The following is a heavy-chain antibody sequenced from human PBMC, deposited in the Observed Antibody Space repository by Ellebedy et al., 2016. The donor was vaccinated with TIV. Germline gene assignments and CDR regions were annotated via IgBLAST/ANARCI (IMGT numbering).Heavy chain of an antibody. CDR3: AREGYGDYRYFDL. CDR2: INPNSGGT. CDR1: GYTFTGYY. J-gene: IGHJ2*01. V-gene: IGHV1-2*02. D-gene: IGHD4-17*01. Sequence: AASVNVSCKASGYTFTGYYMHWVRQAPGQGLEWMGWINPNSGGTNYAQKFQGRVTMTRDTSISTAYMELSRLRSDDTAVYYCAREGYGDYRYFDLWGRGTLVTVSS.